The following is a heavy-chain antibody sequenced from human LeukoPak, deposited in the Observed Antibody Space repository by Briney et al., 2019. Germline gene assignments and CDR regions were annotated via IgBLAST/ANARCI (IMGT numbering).Heavy chain of an antibody. V-gene: IGHV4-4*02. D-gene: IGHD3-3*01. CDR3: ARGRFADI. Sequence: SETLSLTCAVSGGSISSSNWWSWVRQPPGKGLEWIGEINHSGSTNYNPSLKSRVTISVDTSKNQFSLKLSSVTAADTAVYYCARGRFADIWGQGTMVTVSS. CDR2: INHSGST. CDR1: GGSISSSNW. J-gene: IGHJ3*02.